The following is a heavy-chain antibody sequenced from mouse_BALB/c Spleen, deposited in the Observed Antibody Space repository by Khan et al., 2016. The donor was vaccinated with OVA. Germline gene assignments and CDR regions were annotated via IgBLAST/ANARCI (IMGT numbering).Heavy chain of an antibody. J-gene: IGHJ3*01. CDR1: GYTFTSYT. D-gene: IGHD2-14*01. V-gene: IGHV1-4*01. Sequence: QIQLVQSGAKLARPGASVKMSCKASGYTFTSYTIHWIKLRPGQGLEWIGYINPSNGYTNYNQKFRDKATLTADKSSTTAYMQLSSLTSDDSAVYNCVRDGAYHRNDGWFAYWGQGTLVTVSA. CDR2: INPSNGYT. CDR3: VRDGAYHRNDGWFAY.